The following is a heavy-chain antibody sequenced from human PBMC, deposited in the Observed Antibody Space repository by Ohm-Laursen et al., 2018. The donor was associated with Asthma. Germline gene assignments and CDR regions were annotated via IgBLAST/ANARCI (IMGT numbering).Heavy chain of an antibody. CDR3: ARARIVVVPNWFDP. D-gene: IGHD3-22*01. CDR2: INTNTGNP. J-gene: IGHJ5*02. Sequence: ASVKVSCKASGYTFTSYAMDWVRQAPGQGLEWMGWINTNTGNPTYAQGFTGRFVFSLDTSVSTAYLQISSLKAEDTAVYYCARARIVVVPNWFDPWGQGTLVTVSS. CDR1: GYTFTSYA. V-gene: IGHV7-4-1*02.